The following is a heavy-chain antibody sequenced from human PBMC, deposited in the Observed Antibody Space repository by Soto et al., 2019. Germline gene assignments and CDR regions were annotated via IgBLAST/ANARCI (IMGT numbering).Heavy chain of an antibody. V-gene: IGHV4-59*01. J-gene: IGHJ5*02. CDR2: IYYSGST. CDR1: GDSISSYY. D-gene: IGHD6-19*01. CDR3: ARGGIVLAGPRRFDNWFDP. Sequence: SETLSLTCAVSGDSISSYYWSWIRQPPGKGLEWIGYIYYSGSTNYNPSLKSRVTISVDTSKNQFYLKLSSVTAADTAVYYCARGGIVLAGPRRFDNWFDPWGQGALVTVSS.